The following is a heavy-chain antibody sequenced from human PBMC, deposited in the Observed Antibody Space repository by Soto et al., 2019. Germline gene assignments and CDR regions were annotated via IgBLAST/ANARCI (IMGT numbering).Heavy chain of an antibody. Sequence: EVQLVQSGGGSVQPGGSLRLSCAASGFTFTNYWMHWVRQVPGKGLVWVSRIDGVGAGTSYSDSVRGRFTISRDNAENMLYLQRNSLRAEDTAVYYCTTVFEYWCQGTLVTVSS. V-gene: IGHV3-74*01. CDR3: TTVFEY. J-gene: IGHJ4*02. CDR2: IDGVGAGT. CDR1: GFTFTNYW.